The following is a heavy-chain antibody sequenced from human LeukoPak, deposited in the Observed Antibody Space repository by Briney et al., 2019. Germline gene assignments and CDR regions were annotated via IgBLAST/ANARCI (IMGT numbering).Heavy chain of an antibody. CDR3: AKTSYLYGYLDY. J-gene: IGHJ4*02. CDR2: VSGSGGAT. V-gene: IGHV3-23*01. CDR1: GFSFTNYA. Sequence: PGGSLRLSCAASGFSFTNYAMSWVRQAPGKGLEWVSGVSGSGGATYYADSVKGRFIISRDNSKNTLYLQMNSLRDEDSAIYYCAKTSYLYGYLDYWGQGTLVTVSS. D-gene: IGHD2/OR15-2a*01.